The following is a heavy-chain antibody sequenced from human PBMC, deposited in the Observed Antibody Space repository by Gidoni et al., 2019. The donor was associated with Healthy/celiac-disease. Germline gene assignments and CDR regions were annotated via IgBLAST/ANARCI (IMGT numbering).Heavy chain of an antibody. CDR1: GGSFSGYY. CDR2: INHSGST. V-gene: IGHV4-34*01. Sequence: QVQLQQWGAGLLQPSETLSLTCAVYGGSFSGYYWSWIRQPPGKGLEWIGEINHSGSTNYNPSLKSRVTISVDTSKNQFSLKLSSVTAADTAVYYCARGNFIAAAGTGWFDPWGQGTLVTVSS. J-gene: IGHJ5*02. D-gene: IGHD6-13*01. CDR3: ARGNFIAAAGTGWFDP.